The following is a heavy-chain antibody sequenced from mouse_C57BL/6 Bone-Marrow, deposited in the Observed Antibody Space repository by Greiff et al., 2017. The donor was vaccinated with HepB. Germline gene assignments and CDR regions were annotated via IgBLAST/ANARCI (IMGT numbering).Heavy chain of an antibody. CDR1: GYTFTNYW. CDR3: AKYAPIYYCGSSSWYFDV. V-gene: IGHV1-63*01. CDR2: IYPGGGYT. J-gene: IGHJ1*03. D-gene: IGHD1-1*01. Sequence: QVQLKESGAELVRPGTSVKMSCKASGYTFTNYWIGWAKQRPGHGLEWIGDIYPGGGYTNYNEKFKGKATLTADKSSSTAYMQCSSLTSEDAALYYYAKYAPIYYCGSSSWYFDVWGTGTTVTVSS.